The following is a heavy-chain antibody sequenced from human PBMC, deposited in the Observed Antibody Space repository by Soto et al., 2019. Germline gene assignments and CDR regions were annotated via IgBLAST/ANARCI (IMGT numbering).Heavy chain of an antibody. CDR1: GYRFTSYW. D-gene: IGHD3-22*01. CDR2: IFPSDSDT. CDR3: ARKDKSGYFNWFDP. Sequence: GESLKISCRTSGYRFTSYWIAWVRQMPGKVLEWMGIIFPSDSDTGYSPSFQGQVTISADRSTSTVFLQWASLKASDTAVYFCARKDKSGYFNWFDPWGQGXLVTVYS. V-gene: IGHV5-51*01. J-gene: IGHJ5*02.